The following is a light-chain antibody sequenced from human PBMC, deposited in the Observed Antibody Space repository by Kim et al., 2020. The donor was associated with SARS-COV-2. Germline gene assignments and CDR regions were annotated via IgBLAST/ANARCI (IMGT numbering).Light chain of an antibody. V-gene: IGKV1-27*01. J-gene: IGKJ1*01. Sequence: ASVGDRVTITCRARQGISNYLAWYQQKPGKVPKLLIYAASALQSGVPSRFSGSGSGTDFTLTISSLQSEDVATYYCQKYNSAPRTFGQGTKVDIK. CDR2: AAS. CDR1: QGISNY. CDR3: QKYNSAPRT.